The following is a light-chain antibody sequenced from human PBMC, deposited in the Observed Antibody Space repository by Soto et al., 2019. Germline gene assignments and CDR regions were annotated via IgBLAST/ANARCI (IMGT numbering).Light chain of an antibody. CDR1: QSVSSSY. CDR2: GAS. CDR3: QQYGSSPPRSYT. J-gene: IGKJ2*01. V-gene: IGKV3-20*01. Sequence: IVLTQSPGTLSLSPGERATLSCRASQSVSSSYLAWYQQKPGQAPRLLIYGASSRATGIPDRCSGSGSGTDFTLTISRLEPEDFAVYYCQQYGSSPPRSYTCGQGTKLEIK.